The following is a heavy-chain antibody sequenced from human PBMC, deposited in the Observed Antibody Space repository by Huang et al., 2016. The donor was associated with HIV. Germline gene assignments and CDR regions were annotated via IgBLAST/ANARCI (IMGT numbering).Heavy chain of an antibody. CDR2: ISWNSDTI. D-gene: IGHD3-16*01. CDR3: AKDIGGWGGYFDL. V-gene: IGHV3-9*01. Sequence: VQLVESGGGLVQPGRSLRLSCAASRFSFDEYAMHGVRQPPGKGLKWVSGISWNSDTIDYADSVKGRFTISRDNAKNSLYLQMNSLRVEDTALYYCAKDIGGWGGYFDLWGRGTLVTVSS. J-gene: IGHJ2*01. CDR1: RFSFDEYA.